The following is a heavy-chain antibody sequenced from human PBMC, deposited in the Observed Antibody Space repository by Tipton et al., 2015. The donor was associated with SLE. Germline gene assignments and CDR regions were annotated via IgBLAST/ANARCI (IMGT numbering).Heavy chain of an antibody. CDR2: IYYSGST. CDR3: ARVAGWIEDAFDI. Sequence: TLSLTCSVSGGSISPYYWGWIRQPPGKGLEWIGYIYYSGSTNYNPSLKSRVTISVDTSKNQFSLKLSSVTAADTAVYYCARVAGWIEDAFDIWGQGTMVTVSS. D-gene: IGHD2-2*03. CDR1: GGSISPYY. V-gene: IGHV4-59*01. J-gene: IGHJ3*02.